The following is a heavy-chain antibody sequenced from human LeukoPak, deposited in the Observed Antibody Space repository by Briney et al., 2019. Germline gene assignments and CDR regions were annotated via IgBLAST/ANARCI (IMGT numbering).Heavy chain of an antibody. J-gene: IGHJ3*02. CDR3: AKAGSYAKINAFDI. CDR1: GFTFSSYR. Sequence: GGSLRLSCAASGFTFSSYRMNWVRQAPGKGLEWVSAISGSGGSTYYADSVKGRFTISRDNSKNTLYLQMNSLRAEDTAVYYCAKAGSYAKINAFDIWGQGTMVTVSS. CDR2: ISGSGGST. D-gene: IGHD2-2*01. V-gene: IGHV3-23*01.